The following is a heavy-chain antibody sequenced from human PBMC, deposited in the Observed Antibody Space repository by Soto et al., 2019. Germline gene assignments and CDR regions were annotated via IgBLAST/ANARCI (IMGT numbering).Heavy chain of an antibody. CDR1: GFTFNNYA. V-gene: IGHV3-23*01. J-gene: IGHJ4*02. CDR3: AKLASGHYCTNGVCLLYYCDY. D-gene: IGHD2-8*01. Sequence: EVQLLESGGGLVQPGGSLRLSCAASGFTFNNYAMSWVRQAPGKGLEWVSAISGSGGSTHYADSVKGRFTISRDNSKNTLCLQINSLRAEDTAVYYCAKLASGHYCTNGVCLLYYCDYWGQGAQVTVSS. CDR2: ISGSGGST.